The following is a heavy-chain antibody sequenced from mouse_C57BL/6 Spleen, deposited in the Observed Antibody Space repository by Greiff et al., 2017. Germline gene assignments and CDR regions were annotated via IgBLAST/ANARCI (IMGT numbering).Heavy chain of an antibody. CDR3: AKRTGKVYAMDY. Sequence: QVQLQQPGAELVKPGASVKLSCKASGYTFTSYWMHWVKQRPGQGLEWIGMIHPNSGSTNYNEKFKSKATLTVDKSSSTAYMQLSSLTSEDSAVDYCAKRTGKVYAMDYWGQGTSVTVSS. J-gene: IGHJ4*01. D-gene: IGHD4-1*01. CDR1: GYTFTSYW. V-gene: IGHV1-64*01. CDR2: IHPNSGST.